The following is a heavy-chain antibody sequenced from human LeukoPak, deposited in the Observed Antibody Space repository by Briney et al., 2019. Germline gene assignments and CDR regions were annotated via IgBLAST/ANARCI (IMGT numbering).Heavy chain of an antibody. CDR1: GFTFSSYS. D-gene: IGHD6-19*01. CDR2: ISSSSSYI. CDR3: ARDSGWYRFDY. J-gene: IGHJ4*02. V-gene: IGHV3-21*01. Sequence: GGSLRLSCAASGFTFSSYSMNWVRQAPGKGLEWVSSISSSSSYIYYADSVKGRFTISRDNAKNSLYLQKNSLSAEDTAVYYCARDSGWYRFDYWGQGTLVTVSS.